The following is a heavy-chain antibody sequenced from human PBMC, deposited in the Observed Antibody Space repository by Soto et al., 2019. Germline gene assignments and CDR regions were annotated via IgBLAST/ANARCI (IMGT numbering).Heavy chain of an antibody. Sequence: QVVLLQSGAEVKEPGSSVRVSCQVSGSTFNNFAFSWVRQAPGHGPEWMGGIVVDSNTAESSQWFQARVTITADTSPDTLYMELGSLTFEDTAVYYCARAIKRWEVNYYFDFWGQGTLVTVSS. D-gene: IGHD1-26*01. V-gene: IGHV1-69*06. J-gene: IGHJ4*02. CDR3: ARAIKRWEVNYYFDF. CDR2: IVVDSNTA. CDR1: GSTFNNFA.